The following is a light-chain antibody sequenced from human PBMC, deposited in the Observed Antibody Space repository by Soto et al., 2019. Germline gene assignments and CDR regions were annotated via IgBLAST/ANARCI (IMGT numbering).Light chain of an antibody. CDR1: RSLLYSDGNTY. V-gene: IGKV2-30*01. Sequence: DVVMTQSPLSLPVTLGQPASISCRSSRSLLYSDGNTYLNWFQQMPGQPPRRLIYKVSNRDSGVPDRFSGSGSHTDFTLKISRVEAEDVGVYYCMQGVYWPPGRAFGQGTKVEIK. J-gene: IGKJ1*01. CDR2: KVS. CDR3: MQGVYWPPGRA.